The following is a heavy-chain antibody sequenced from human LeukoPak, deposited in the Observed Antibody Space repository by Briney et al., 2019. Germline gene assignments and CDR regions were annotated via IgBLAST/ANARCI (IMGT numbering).Heavy chain of an antibody. V-gene: IGHV4-30-2*02. Sequence: SQTLSLTCAVSGGSISSGGYSWSWIRQPPGKGLEWIGYIYHSGSTNYNPSLKSRVTISVDTSKNQFSLKLSSVTAADTAVYYCATNGPAYSFDPWGQGTLVTVSS. J-gene: IGHJ5*02. D-gene: IGHD3-16*01. CDR1: GGSISSGGYS. CDR3: ATNGPAYSFDP. CDR2: IYHSGST.